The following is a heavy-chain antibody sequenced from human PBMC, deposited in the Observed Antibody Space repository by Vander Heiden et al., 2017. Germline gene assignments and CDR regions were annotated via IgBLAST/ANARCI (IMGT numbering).Heavy chain of an antibody. CDR2: ISYDGSNK. J-gene: IGHJ4*02. V-gene: IGHV3-30-3*01. Sequence: QVQLVESGGGVVQPGRSLRLSCAASGFTFSSYAMHWVRQAPGKGLEWVAVISYDGSNKYYADSVKCRFTISRDNSKNTLYLQMNSLRAEDTAVYYCARDDYWGQGTLVTVSS. CDR3: ARDDY. CDR1: GFTFSSYA.